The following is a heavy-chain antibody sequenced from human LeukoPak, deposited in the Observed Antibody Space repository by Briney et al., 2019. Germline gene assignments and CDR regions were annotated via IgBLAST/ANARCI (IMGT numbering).Heavy chain of an antibody. Sequence: PGGSLRLSCAASGFTFSSYAMSWVRQAPGKGLEWVSAISGSGGSTYYADSVKGRFTISRDNSKNTLYLQMNSLRAEDTAVYYCAKAPTLRFLEWTYYMDVWGKGTTVTVSS. D-gene: IGHD3-3*01. V-gene: IGHV3-23*01. CDR3: AKAPTLRFLEWTYYMDV. J-gene: IGHJ6*03. CDR1: GFTFSSYA. CDR2: ISGSGGST.